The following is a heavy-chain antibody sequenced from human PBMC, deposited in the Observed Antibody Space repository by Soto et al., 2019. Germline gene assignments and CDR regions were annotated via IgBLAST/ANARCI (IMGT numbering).Heavy chain of an antibody. CDR2: ISGYNGHT. V-gene: IGHV1-18*01. CDR3: AREGEMPYYYYGLDV. CDR1: GYTFTTYG. Sequence: QVQLVQSGAEVRKPGASVKVSCKASGYTFTTYGISWVRQAPGQGLEWMGWISGYNGHTKYAQKCQGRVTMTTDTSTSTVDMDLRSLRSDDTAVYYCAREGEMPYYYYGLDVWGQGTTVTVSS. D-gene: IGHD3-16*01. J-gene: IGHJ6*02.